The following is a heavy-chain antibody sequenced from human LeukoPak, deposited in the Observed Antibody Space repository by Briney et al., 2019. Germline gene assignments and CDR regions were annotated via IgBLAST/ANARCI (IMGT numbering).Heavy chain of an antibody. CDR2: ISSSSSYI. CDR1: GFTFSSYS. D-gene: IGHD6-13*01. V-gene: IGHV3-21*01. Sequence: GGSLRLSCAASGFTFSSYSMNWVRQAPGKGLEWVSSISSSSSYIYYADSVKGRFTISRDNAKNSLYLQMNSLRAEDTAVYYCARGIAAAGTNWFDPWGQGTLATVSS. J-gene: IGHJ5*02. CDR3: ARGIAAAGTNWFDP.